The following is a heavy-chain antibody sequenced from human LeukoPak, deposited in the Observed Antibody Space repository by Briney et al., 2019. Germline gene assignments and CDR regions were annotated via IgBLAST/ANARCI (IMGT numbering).Heavy chain of an antibody. V-gene: IGHV4-59*08. J-gene: IGHJ5*02. CDR3: ARAYFSSWYMNWFDP. D-gene: IGHD6-13*01. CDR2: IYYGGST. Sequence: SETLSLTCAVYGGSFSGYYWSWIRQPPGKGLEWIGYIYYGGSTNYNPSLKSRVTISVDTSKNQFSLKLSSVTAADTAVYYCARAYFSSWYMNWFDPWGQGTLVTVSS. CDR1: GGSFSGYY.